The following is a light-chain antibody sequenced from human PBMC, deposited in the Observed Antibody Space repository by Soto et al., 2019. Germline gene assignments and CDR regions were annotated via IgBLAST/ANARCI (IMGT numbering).Light chain of an antibody. CDR3: SSYAGSRNYV. Sequence: QSVLTQPPSASGSPGQSVTISCTGTSSDVGGYNYVSWYQQHPGKAPKVMTYEVSKRPSGVPDRFSGSKSGNTASLTVSGLQAEDEADYYCSSYAGSRNYVFGTGTKLTVL. V-gene: IGLV2-8*01. J-gene: IGLJ1*01. CDR1: SSDVGGYNY. CDR2: EVS.